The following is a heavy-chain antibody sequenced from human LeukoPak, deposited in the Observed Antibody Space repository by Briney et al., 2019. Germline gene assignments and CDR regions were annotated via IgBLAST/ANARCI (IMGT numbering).Heavy chain of an antibody. D-gene: IGHD2-15*01. CDR1: GGTFSSYA. V-gene: IGHV1-69*04. CDR2: IIPILGIA. CDR3: ASYFLGYCSGGSCAFDY. Sequence: GASVTVSCKASGGTFSSYAISWVRQAPGQGLEWMGRIIPILGIANYAQKFQGRVTITADKSTSTAYMELSSLRSEDTAVYYCASYFLGYCSGGSCAFDYWGQGTLVTVSS. J-gene: IGHJ4*02.